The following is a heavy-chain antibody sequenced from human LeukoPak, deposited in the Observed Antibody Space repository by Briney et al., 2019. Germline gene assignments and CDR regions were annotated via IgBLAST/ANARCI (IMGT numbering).Heavy chain of an antibody. V-gene: IGHV4-4*07. CDR2: IHISGST. CDR1: GVSISSYY. D-gene: IGHD2-21*02. Sequence: SETLSLTCTVSGVSISSYYWSWIRQPAGKGLEWIGRIHISGSTNYNPSLKSRVTMSVDTSKNQFSLRLSSVTAADTAVYYCARVPARRVVTTPTYFDYWGQGTLVTVSS. J-gene: IGHJ4*01. CDR3: ARVPARRVVTTPTYFDY.